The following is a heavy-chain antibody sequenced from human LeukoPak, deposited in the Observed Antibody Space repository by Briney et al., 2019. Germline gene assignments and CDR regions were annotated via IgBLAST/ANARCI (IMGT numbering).Heavy chain of an antibody. CDR2: IYYSGSGGTT. CDR3: ARGEVVWFGEPKHGWFDP. D-gene: IGHD3-10*01. CDR1: GASISSSNSY. J-gene: IGHJ5*02. V-gene: IGHV4-39*07. Sequence: PSETLSLTCTVSGASISSSNSYWGWIRQPPGKGLEWIGNIYYSGSGGTTYYNPSLKSRVTISVDTSKNQFSLKLSSVTAADTAVYYCARGEVVWFGEPKHGWFDPWGQGTLVTVSS.